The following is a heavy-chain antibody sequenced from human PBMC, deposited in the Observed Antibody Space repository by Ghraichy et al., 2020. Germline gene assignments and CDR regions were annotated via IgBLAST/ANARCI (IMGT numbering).Heavy chain of an antibody. CDR2: IYYSGST. CDR1: GGSISSYY. D-gene: IGHD3-10*01. J-gene: IGHJ4*02. V-gene: IGHV4-59*01. Sequence: SETLSLTCTVSGGSISSYYWSWIRQPPGKGLEWIGYIYYSGSTNYNPSLKSRVTISVDTSKNQFSLKLSSVTAADTAVYYCARGTTMVRARTGPYYFDYWGQGTLVTVSS. CDR3: ARGTTMVRARTGPYYFDY.